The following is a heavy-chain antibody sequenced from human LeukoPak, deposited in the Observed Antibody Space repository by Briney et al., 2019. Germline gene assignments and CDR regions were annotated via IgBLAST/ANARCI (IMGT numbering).Heavy chain of an antibody. CDR3: AKFGGIAAAAYEYYFDY. J-gene: IGHJ4*02. D-gene: IGHD6-13*01. V-gene: IGHV3-23*01. CDR2: ISGSGGST. CDR1: GFTFSSYA. Sequence: GGSLRLSCAASGFTFSSYAMSWVRQAPGKGLEWVSAISGSGGSTYYADSVKGRFTISRDNSKNTLYLQMNSLRAEDTVVYYCAKFGGIAAAAYEYYFDYWGQGTLVTVSS.